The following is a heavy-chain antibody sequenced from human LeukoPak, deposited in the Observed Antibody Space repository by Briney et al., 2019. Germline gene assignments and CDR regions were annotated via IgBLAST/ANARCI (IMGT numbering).Heavy chain of an antibody. D-gene: IGHD4-17*01. CDR2: INPNSGGT. Sequence: HRASVKVSCKASGYTFTGYYMHWVRQAPGQGLEWMGWINPNSGGTNYAQKFQGRVTMTRDTSISTAYMELSRLRSDDTAVYYCARGGYGDYVNAFDIWGQGTMVTVSS. J-gene: IGHJ3*02. CDR3: ARGGYGDYVNAFDI. CDR1: GYTFTGYY. V-gene: IGHV1-2*02.